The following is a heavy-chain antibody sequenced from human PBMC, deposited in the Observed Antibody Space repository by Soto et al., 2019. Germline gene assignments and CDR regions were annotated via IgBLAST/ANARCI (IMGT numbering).Heavy chain of an antibody. J-gene: IGHJ5*02. V-gene: IGHV3-33*01. CDR1: GFTFSSYG. D-gene: IGHD3-16*02. Sequence: QVQLVESGGGVVQPGRSLRLSCAASGFTFSSYGMHWVRQAPGKGLEWVAVIWYDGSNKYYADSVKGRFIISRDNSKNTLYLQMNSLRAEDTAVYYCARDDLEAPLSFDPWGQGTLVTVSS. CDR2: IWYDGSNK. CDR3: ARDDLEAPLSFDP.